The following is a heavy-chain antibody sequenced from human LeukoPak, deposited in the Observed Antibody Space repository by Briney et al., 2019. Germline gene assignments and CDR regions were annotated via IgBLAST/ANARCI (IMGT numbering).Heavy chain of an antibody. CDR2: IYTSGST. V-gene: IGHV4-4*07. J-gene: IGHJ4*02. CDR1: GVSISSYY. Sequence: PSETLSLTCTVSGVSISSYYWSWIRQPAGKGLEWIGRIYTSGSTNYNPSLKSRVTMSVDTSKNQFSLKLSSVTAADTAVYYCARDKRGSGSSAFEYYFDYWGQGTLVTVSS. D-gene: IGHD6-6*01. CDR3: ARDKRGSGSSAFEYYFDY.